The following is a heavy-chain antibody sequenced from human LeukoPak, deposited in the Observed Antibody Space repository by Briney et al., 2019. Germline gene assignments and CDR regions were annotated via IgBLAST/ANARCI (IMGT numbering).Heavy chain of an antibody. J-gene: IGHJ5*02. CDR3: ARGPSGSSEADYNWFDP. CDR1: GYTFTGYY. CDR2: INPNSGGT. D-gene: IGHD1-26*01. Sequence: ASVKVSCKASGYTFTGYYMHWVRQAPGQGLEWMGWINPNSGGTNYAQKFQGRVTMTRNTSISTAYMELSSLRSEDTAVYYCARGPSGSSEADYNWFDPWGQGTLVTVSS. V-gene: IGHV1-2*02.